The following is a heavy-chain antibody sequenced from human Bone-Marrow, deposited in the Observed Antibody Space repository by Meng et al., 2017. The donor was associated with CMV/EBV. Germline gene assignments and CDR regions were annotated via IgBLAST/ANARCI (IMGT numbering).Heavy chain of an antibody. Sequence: SETLSLTCTVSGGSISSGGYYWSWIRQHPGKGLEWIGYIYYSGSTYYNPSLKSRVTISVDTSKNQFSRKLSSVTAADTAVYYCARAPARTRGYFFDYWGQGTLVTVSS. CDR3: ARAPARTRGYFFDY. J-gene: IGHJ4*02. D-gene: IGHD1-7*01. CDR1: GGSISSGGYY. CDR2: IYYSGST. V-gene: IGHV4-31*03.